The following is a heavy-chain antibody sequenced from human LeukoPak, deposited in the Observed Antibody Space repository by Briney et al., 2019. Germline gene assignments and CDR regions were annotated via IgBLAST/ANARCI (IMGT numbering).Heavy chain of an antibody. CDR3: AKPLARFDF. V-gene: IGHV3-23*01. Sequence: GGSLRLSCAASGFTFAGNAMSWVRQAPGKGLEWVSGITGNGGYHTYYAESVKGWFIISRDDSKNTLYLQMNSLRAEDTAVYYCAKPLARFDFWGQGTLVAVSS. D-gene: IGHD5-12*01. CDR1: GFTFAGNA. J-gene: IGHJ4*02. CDR2: ITGNGGYHT.